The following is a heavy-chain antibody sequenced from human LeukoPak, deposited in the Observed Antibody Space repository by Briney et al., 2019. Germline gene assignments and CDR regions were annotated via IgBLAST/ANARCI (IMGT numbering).Heavy chain of an antibody. CDR3: TRRHYYDSRGYLDY. CDR2: IRSKANSYAT. V-gene: IGHV3-73*01. D-gene: IGHD3-22*01. Sequence: PGGSLRLPSAASGFTFSGSAMHWVPHASGKGREWVCRIRSKANSYATAYARSVKGRFTISRDDSKNTAYLQMNSLKTEDTAVYYCTRRHYYDSRGYLDYWGQGTLVTVSS. J-gene: IGHJ4*02. CDR1: GFTFSGSA.